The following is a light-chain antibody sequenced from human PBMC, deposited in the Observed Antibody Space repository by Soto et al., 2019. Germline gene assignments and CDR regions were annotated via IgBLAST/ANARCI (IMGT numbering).Light chain of an antibody. Sequence: QSVLTQPPSVSGAPGQGVTISCTGSRSNIGAGYDVHWYQQLPGTAPKLLIYGNSNRPSGVPDRFSGSKSGTSASLAITGLLSEDEADYYCQSYDRSLSGYVVFGGGTKLTVL. CDR1: RSNIGAGYD. J-gene: IGLJ2*01. CDR3: QSYDRSLSGYVV. V-gene: IGLV1-40*01. CDR2: GNS.